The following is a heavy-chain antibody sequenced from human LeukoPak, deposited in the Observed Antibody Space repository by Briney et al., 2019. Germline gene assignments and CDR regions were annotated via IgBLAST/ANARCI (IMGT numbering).Heavy chain of an antibody. CDR1: GGSFSGYY. D-gene: IGHD2-21*01. Sequence: SETLSLTCAVYGGSFSGYYWSWIRQPPGKGLEWIGEINHSGSTNYNPSLKSRVTISVDTSKNQFSLKLSSVTAADTAVYYCARGHRTESIRARYYYGMDVWGQGTTVTVSS. CDR2: INHSGST. J-gene: IGHJ6*02. V-gene: IGHV4-34*01. CDR3: ARGHRTESIRARYYYGMDV.